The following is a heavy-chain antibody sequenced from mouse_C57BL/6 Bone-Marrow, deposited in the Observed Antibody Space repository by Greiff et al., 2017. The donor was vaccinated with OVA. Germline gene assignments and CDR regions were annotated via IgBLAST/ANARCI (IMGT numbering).Heavy chain of an antibody. CDR3: ARLGPGPPHYFDY. J-gene: IGHJ2*01. D-gene: IGHD4-1*01. Sequence: VQVVESGAELARPGASVKLSCKASGYTFTSYGISWVKQRTGQGLEWIGEIYPRSGNTYYNEKFKGKATLTADKSSSTAYMELRSLTSEDSAVYFCARLGPGPPHYFDYWGQGTTLTVSS. V-gene: IGHV1-81*01. CDR1: GYTFTSYG. CDR2: IYPRSGNT.